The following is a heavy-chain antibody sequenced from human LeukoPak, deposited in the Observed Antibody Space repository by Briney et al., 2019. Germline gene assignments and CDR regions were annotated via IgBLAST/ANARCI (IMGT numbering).Heavy chain of an antibody. CDR1: GFTFSSYS. CDR2: ISSSSSYI. V-gene: IGHV3-21*01. D-gene: IGHD3-10*02. CDR3: ASVRGLKGWFDP. Sequence: GGSLRLSCAASGFTFSSYSMNWVRQAPGKGLEWVTSISSSSSYIYYADSVKGRFTISRDNAKNSLYLQMNSLRAEDTAVYYCASVRGLKGWFDPWGQGTLVTVSS. J-gene: IGHJ5*02.